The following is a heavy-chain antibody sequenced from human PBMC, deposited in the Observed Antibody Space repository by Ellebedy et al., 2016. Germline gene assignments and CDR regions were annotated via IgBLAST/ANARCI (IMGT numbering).Heavy chain of an antibody. CDR3: ATVGATTSFAY. D-gene: IGHD1-26*01. Sequence: ASVKVSCKASGYTFTSYYMHWVRHAPGQGLEWMGIINPSGGSTSYAQKFQGRVTVTRDTSTSTVYMELSSLRSEDTPVYYCATVGATTSFAYWGQGTLVTVSS. CDR2: INPSGGST. J-gene: IGHJ4*02. V-gene: IGHV1-46*01. CDR1: GYTFTSYY.